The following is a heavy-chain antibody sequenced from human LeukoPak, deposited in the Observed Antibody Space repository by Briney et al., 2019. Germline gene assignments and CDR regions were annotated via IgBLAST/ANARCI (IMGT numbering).Heavy chain of an antibody. CDR2: INPNSGGT. J-gene: IGHJ6*02. V-gene: IGHV1-2*02. Sequence: GASVKVSCKASGYTFTGYYMHWVRQAPGQGLEWMGWINPNSGGTNYARKFQGRVTMTRDTSISTAYMELSRLRSDDTAVYYCARRPKRFPCMDVWGQGTTVTVSS. CDR1: GYTFTGYY. D-gene: IGHD3-3*01. CDR3: ARRPKRFPCMDV.